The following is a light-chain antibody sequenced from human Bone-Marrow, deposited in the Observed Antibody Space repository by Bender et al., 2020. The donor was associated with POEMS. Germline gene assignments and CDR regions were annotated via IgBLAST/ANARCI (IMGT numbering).Light chain of an antibody. Sequence: SSKLTQPPSVSVSPGQTARITCSGDALPKQYAYWYQQKPGQAPVMVTYKDNERPSGIPERFSGSSSGTTATLTISGVQAEDEADYYCQSADSSDAPWVFGGGTKLTVL. V-gene: IGLV3-25*03. CDR3: QSADSSDAPWV. CDR2: KDN. J-gene: IGLJ3*02. CDR1: ALPKQY.